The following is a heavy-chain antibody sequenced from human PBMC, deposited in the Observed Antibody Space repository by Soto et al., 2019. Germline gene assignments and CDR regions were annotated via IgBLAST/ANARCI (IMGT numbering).Heavy chain of an antibody. Sequence: PGGSLRLSCAASGFTFNTFWMSWVRQSPGKGLEWVANIKHDGSETYYVDSVKGRFTISRDNAKNSLFLQMNTLRTEDTAVYYCARDFATHCSGSTCYPYAYWGHRPLFTVSS. J-gene: IGHJ4*01. V-gene: IGHV3-7*03. CDR3: ARDFATHCSGSTCYPYAY. D-gene: IGHD2-15*01. CDR1: GFTFNTFW. CDR2: IKHDGSET.